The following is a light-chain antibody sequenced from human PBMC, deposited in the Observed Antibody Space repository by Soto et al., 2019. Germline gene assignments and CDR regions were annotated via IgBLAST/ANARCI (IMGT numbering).Light chain of an antibody. J-gene: IGKJ3*01. CDR1: QSVSSH. CDR2: DAS. Sequence: EIVLTQSPATLSLSPGERATLSCRASQSVSSHLTWYQQKPGQPPRLLIYDASNRATGIPDRFSGSGSGTDFTLTISGRDPEDFAVYYCQQRSNWPPEFTFGPGTKVDIK. V-gene: IGKV3-11*01. CDR3: QQRSNWPPEFT.